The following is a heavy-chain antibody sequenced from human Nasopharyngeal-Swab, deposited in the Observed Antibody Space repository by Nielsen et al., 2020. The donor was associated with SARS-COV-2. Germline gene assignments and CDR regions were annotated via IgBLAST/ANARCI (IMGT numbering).Heavy chain of an antibody. D-gene: IGHD2-15*01. CDR1: GFTVSRNY. J-gene: IGHJ3*02. V-gene: IGHV3-21*01. CDR3: AKAATLDAFDI. CDR2: ISSSSSYI. Sequence: GGSLRLSCAASGFTVSRNYMSWVRQAPGKGLEWVSSISSSSSYIYYADSVKGRFTISRDNAKNSLYLQMNSLRAEDTAVYYCAKAATLDAFDIWGQGTMVTVSS.